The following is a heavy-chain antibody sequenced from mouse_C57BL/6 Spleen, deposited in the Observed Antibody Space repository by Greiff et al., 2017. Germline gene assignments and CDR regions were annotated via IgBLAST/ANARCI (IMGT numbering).Heavy chain of an antibody. V-gene: IGHV1-15*01. J-gene: IGHJ2*01. CDR1: GYTFTDYE. CDR2: LDPETGGT. CDR3: TRKRDRDY. Sequence: VQLQQSGAELVRPGASVTLSCKASGYTFTDYEMHWVKQTPVHGLEWIGALDPETGGTAYNQKFKGKAILTADKSSSTAYMELRSLTSEDSAVYYCTRKRDRDYWGQGTTLTVSS.